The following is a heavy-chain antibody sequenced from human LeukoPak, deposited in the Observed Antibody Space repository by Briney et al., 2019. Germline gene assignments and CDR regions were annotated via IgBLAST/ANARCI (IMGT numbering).Heavy chain of an antibody. J-gene: IGHJ4*02. CDR3: ARGVAGTEGLFDC. V-gene: IGHV1-18*01. D-gene: IGHD6-19*01. CDR2: FSAYNGNT. CDR1: GYTFTNYG. Sequence: ASVKVSCKAAGYTFTNYGITWVRQAPGQGLEWVGWFSAYNGNTNYAQKLQDRVTMTTDTSTNTAYMELRSLRSDDTAVYFCARGVAGTEGLFDCWGQGTLVTVSS.